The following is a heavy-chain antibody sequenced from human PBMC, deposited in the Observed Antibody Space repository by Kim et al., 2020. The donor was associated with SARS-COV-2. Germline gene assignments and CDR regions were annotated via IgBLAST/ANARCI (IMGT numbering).Heavy chain of an antibody. Sequence: SGSTNYNPSLKSRVTISVDTSKNQFSLKLSSVTAADTAVYYCAAEPPFDYWGQGTLVTVSS. J-gene: IGHJ4*02. CDR3: AAEPPFDY. CDR2: SGST. D-gene: IGHD1-26*01. V-gene: IGHV4-34*01.